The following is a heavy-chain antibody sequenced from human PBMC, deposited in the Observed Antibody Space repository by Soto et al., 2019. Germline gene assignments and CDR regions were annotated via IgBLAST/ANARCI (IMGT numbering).Heavy chain of an antibody. Sequence: QVQLVESGGGVVQPGRSLRLSCAASGFTFSSYAMHWVRQAPGKGLEWVAVISYDGSNKYYADSVKGRFTISRDNSKNTLYLQMNSLRAEDTAVYYCLSGSYYGYFDSWGQGTLVTVSS. V-gene: IGHV3-30-3*01. D-gene: IGHD1-26*01. CDR2: ISYDGSNK. CDR1: GFTFSSYA. J-gene: IGHJ4*02. CDR3: LSGSYYGYFDS.